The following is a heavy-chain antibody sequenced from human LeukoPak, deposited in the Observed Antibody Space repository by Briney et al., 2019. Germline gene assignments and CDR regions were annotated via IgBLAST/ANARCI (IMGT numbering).Heavy chain of an antibody. D-gene: IGHD3-3*01. CDR1: GGSINNYK. V-gene: IGHV4-59*01. Sequence: SETLSLTCTVSGGSINNYKWTWVRRPPGKGLEWIGYIYHSGITNYNPPLSSRVTISVDTSKNQFSLRLTSVTAADTAIYYCARFWSGFDFWGQGALVTVSS. J-gene: IGHJ4*02. CDR3: ARFWSGFDF. CDR2: IYHSGIT.